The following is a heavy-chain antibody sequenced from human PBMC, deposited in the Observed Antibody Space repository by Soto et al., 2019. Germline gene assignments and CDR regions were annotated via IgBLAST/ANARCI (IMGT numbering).Heavy chain of an antibody. V-gene: IGHV4-31*03. CDR1: GGSISSGGYY. D-gene: IGHD6-6*01. CDR2: IYYSGST. CDR3: ARETKWKQLVRPRLEDYYYYYYMDV. J-gene: IGHJ6*03. Sequence: QVQLQESGPGLVKPSQTLSLTCTVSGGSISSGGYYWSWIRQHPGKGLEWIGYIYYSGSTYYNPSLKSRVTISVDTSKNQFSLKLSSVTAADTAVYYCARETKWKQLVRPRLEDYYYYYYMDVWGKGTKVTV.